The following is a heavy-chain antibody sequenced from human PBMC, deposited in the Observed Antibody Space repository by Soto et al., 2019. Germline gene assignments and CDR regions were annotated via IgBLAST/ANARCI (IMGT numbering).Heavy chain of an antibody. Sequence: EVQLVESGGGLVQPGGSLRLSCAASGFTFSSYWMSWVRQAPGKGLEWVANIKQDGSEKYYVDSVKGRFTISRDNVKNSLYLQMNSLRAEDTAVYYCARDTASGYSYYYYYGMDVWGQGTTVTVSS. D-gene: IGHD3-3*01. CDR3: ARDTASGYSYYYYYGMDV. CDR2: IKQDGSEK. J-gene: IGHJ6*02. CDR1: GFTFSSYW. V-gene: IGHV3-7*01.